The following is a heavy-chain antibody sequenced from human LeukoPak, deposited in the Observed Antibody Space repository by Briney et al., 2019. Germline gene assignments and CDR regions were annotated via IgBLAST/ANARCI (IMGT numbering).Heavy chain of an antibody. D-gene: IGHD6-19*01. CDR1: GYTFTGYY. V-gene: IGHV1-2*02. Sequence: ASVKVSCKASGYTFTGYYMHWVRQAPGQGLEWMGWINPNSGGTNYAQKFQGRVTMTRDTSISTAYMELSRLRSDDTAVYYCARDHGYSSGWYNYWGQGTLVTISS. J-gene: IGHJ4*02. CDR2: INPNSGGT. CDR3: ARDHGYSSGWYNY.